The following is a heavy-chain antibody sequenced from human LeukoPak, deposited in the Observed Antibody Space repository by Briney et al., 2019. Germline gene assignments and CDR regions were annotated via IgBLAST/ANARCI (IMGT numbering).Heavy chain of an antibody. D-gene: IGHD5-12*01. J-gene: IGHJ4*02. CDR3: TRGYVGIDY. CDR2: IKEDGSEK. V-gene: IGHV3-7*04. Sequence: GGSLRLSCAASGFIFNSYWMTWVRQVPGKGLEWVANIKEDGSEKNYVVSVEGRFTISRDNAKNSLYLQMNSLRAEDTAVYYCTRGYVGIDYWGQGTLVTVSS. CDR1: GFIFNSYW.